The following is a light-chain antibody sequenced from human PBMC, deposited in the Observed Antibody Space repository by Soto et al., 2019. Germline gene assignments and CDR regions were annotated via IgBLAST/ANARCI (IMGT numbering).Light chain of an antibody. Sequence: DIQVTQSPSSLTASIGERVTITCRASRSVGSRLNWYQQKPGKAPALLIYDATDLQTGVPSRFRGRGSGTDFNLTLTSLQPEDVATYYCQHSFGTPPYTFGQGTRL. CDR1: RSVGSR. V-gene: IGKV1-39*01. CDR3: QHSFGTPPYT. J-gene: IGKJ2*01. CDR2: DAT.